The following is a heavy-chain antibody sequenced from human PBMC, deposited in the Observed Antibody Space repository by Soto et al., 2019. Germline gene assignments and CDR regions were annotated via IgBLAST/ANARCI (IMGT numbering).Heavy chain of an antibody. CDR3: ASSSLHIEVVTAHDAFDI. CDR1: GGSVSSDIYY. J-gene: IGHJ3*02. V-gene: IGHV4-61*01. CDR2: IYYSGST. Sequence: SETLSLTCTVSGGSVSSDIYYWTWIRQPPGKGLEWIGYIYYSGSTKYSPSLKSRVTISVDTSKNQFSLKLSSVTAADTAVYYCASSSLHIEVVTAHDAFDIWGQGTMVTVS. D-gene: IGHD2-21*02.